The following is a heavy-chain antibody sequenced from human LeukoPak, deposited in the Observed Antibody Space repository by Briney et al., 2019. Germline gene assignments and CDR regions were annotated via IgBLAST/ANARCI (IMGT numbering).Heavy chain of an antibody. CDR2: VYTSGST. V-gene: IGHV4-4*07. CDR1: GGSISSYY. CDR3: ARNGAATDPFDY. J-gene: IGHJ4*02. Sequence: PSETLSLTCTVSGGSISSYYWSWIRQPAGKGLEWIGRVYTSGSTNYNPSLKSRVTMSVDTSKNQFSLKLSSVTAADTAMYYCARNGAATDPFDYWGRGALVPVSS. D-gene: IGHD6-13*01.